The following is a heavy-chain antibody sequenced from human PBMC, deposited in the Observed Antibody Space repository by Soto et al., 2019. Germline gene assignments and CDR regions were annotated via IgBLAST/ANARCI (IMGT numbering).Heavy chain of an antibody. CDR1: GFTFSSYA. D-gene: IGHD6-6*01. CDR2: ISGSGGSK. CDR3: AKDRRSFSSSPLFDY. Sequence: EVQLLESGGGLIQPGGSLTLSCAASGFTFSSYAMSWVRQAPGKGLEWVSAISGSGGSKYYAGSVKGRFTISRDNSKNSLYLQMSSLRAEDTAIYYCAKDRRSFSSSPLFDYWGQGTLVTVSS. J-gene: IGHJ4*02. V-gene: IGHV3-23*01.